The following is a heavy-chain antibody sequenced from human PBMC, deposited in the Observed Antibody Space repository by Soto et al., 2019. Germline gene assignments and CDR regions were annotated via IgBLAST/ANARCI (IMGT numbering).Heavy chain of an antibody. CDR3: AQLALWFGEFGRGY. J-gene: IGHJ4*02. D-gene: IGHD3-10*01. CDR2: ISNNGDAT. Sequence: EVFLSESGGGVTQPGGSLRLSCAAPGIKFRDSAMSWVRQAPGKGLEWVSSISNNGDATYYADSVKGRFHISRDNSDKTVFLEMNSLRVEDTAVYFCAQLALWFGEFGRGYWGQGALVNVSS. V-gene: IGHV3-23*01. CDR1: GIKFRDSA.